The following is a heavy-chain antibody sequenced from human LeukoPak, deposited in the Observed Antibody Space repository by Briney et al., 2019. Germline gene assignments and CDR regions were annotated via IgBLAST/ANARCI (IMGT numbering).Heavy chain of an antibody. V-gene: IGHV3-20*04. CDR2: INWNGGST. Sequence: GGSLRLSCAASGFTFDDYGMSWVRQAPGKGLEWVSGINWNGGSTGYADSVKGRFTISRDNAKNSLYLQMNSLRAEDTALYYCARAKGYYDSSHIFDYWGQGTLVTVSS. CDR1: GFTFDDYG. D-gene: IGHD3-22*01. J-gene: IGHJ4*02. CDR3: ARAKGYYDSSHIFDY.